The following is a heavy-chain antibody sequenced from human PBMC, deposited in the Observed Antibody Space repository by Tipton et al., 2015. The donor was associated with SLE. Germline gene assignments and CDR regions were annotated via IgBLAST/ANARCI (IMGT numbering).Heavy chain of an antibody. V-gene: IGHV4-39*07. Sequence: TLSLTCTVSGGSISSSSYYWGWIRQPPGKGLEWIGSIYYSGSTYYNPSLKSRVTISVDTSKNQFSLKLSSVTAADTAVYYCAREKSKEPRMHYYDSSGGFDYWGQGTLVTVSS. CDR1: GGSISSSSYY. J-gene: IGHJ4*02. CDR3: AREKSKEPRMHYYDSSGGFDY. D-gene: IGHD3-22*01. CDR2: IYYSGST.